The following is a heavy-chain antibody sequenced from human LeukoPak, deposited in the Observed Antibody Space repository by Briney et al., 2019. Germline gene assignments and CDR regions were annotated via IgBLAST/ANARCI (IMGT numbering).Heavy chain of an antibody. CDR3: ARNDDYGDY. J-gene: IGHJ4*02. CDR1: GGSISSGSYY. CDR2: IYTSGST. Sequence: SETLSLTCTVSGGSISSGSYYWSWIRQPAGKGLEWIGRIYTSGSTNYNPSLKSRVTISVDTSKNQFSLKLSSVTAADTAVYYCARNDDYGDYWGQGTLVTVSS. D-gene: IGHD3-16*01. V-gene: IGHV4-61*02.